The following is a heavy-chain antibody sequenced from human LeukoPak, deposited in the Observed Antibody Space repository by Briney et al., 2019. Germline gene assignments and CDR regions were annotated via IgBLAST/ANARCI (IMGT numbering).Heavy chain of an antibody. CDR1: GFTVSSNY. D-gene: IGHD2-2*01. CDR2: IYSGGST. V-gene: IGHV3-66*01. Sequence: GGSLRLSCAASGFTVSSNYMSWVRQAPGKGLEWVSVIYSGGSTYYADSVKGRFTISRDNSKNTLSLQMTSLRAEDTAVYYCARDPSRPAAEGGGYWGQGTLVTVSS. J-gene: IGHJ4*02. CDR3: ARDPSRPAAEGGGY.